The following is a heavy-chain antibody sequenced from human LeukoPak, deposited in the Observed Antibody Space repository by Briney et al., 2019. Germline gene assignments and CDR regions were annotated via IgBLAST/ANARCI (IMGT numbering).Heavy chain of an antibody. CDR1: GGTFSSYA. D-gene: IGHD5-24*01. CDR2: IIPIFGTA. V-gene: IGHV1-69*13. Sequence: SVKVSCKASGGTFSSYAISWVRQAPGQGLEWMGGIIPIFGTANYAQKFQGRVTITADESTSTAYMELSSLRAEDTAVYYCARVPDEEREFDYWGQGTLVTVSS. J-gene: IGHJ4*02. CDR3: ARVPDEEREFDY.